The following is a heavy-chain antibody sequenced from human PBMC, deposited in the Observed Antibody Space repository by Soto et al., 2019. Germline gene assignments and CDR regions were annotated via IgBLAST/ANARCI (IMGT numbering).Heavy chain of an antibody. V-gene: IGHV3-33*01. CDR3: ARDPLLKHDFWSGGRTITTYYYYYMDV. Sequence: PGGSLRLSCAASGFTFSSYAMHWVRQAPGKGLEWVAVIWYDGSTKSYADSVQGRFTISRDNSKNTLYLQMNSLRAEDTAVFYCARDPLLKHDFWSGGRTITTYYYYYMDVWGKGTTVTVSS. CDR2: IWYDGSTK. J-gene: IGHJ6*03. D-gene: IGHD3-3*01. CDR1: GFTFSSYA.